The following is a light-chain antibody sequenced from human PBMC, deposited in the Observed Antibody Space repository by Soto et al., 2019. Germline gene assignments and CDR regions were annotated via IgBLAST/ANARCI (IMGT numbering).Light chain of an antibody. CDR2: DVS. J-gene: IGLJ1*01. CDR1: SSDVGGYDY. V-gene: IGLV2-14*03. Sequence: QSVLTQPASVSGSPGQSITISCTGTSSDVGGYDYVSWYQQYPGKAPKLMIYDVSNRPSGVSIRFSGSKSGNTASLTISGLQDEDEAYYYCSSYTSLSTYVFGTGTKVTVL. CDR3: SSYTSLSTYV.